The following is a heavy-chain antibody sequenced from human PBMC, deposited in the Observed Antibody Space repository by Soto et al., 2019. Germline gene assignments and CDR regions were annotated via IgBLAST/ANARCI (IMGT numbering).Heavy chain of an antibody. D-gene: IGHD6-19*01. Sequence: PSGTLSLTCTVSGGSISSYYWSWIRQPPGKGLEWIGYIYYSGSTNYNPSLKSRVTISVDTSKNQFSLKLSSVTAADTAVYYCARTSAVADDAFDIWGQGTMVTVSS. CDR3: ARTSAVADDAFDI. V-gene: IGHV4-59*08. J-gene: IGHJ3*02. CDR2: IYYSGST. CDR1: GGSISSYY.